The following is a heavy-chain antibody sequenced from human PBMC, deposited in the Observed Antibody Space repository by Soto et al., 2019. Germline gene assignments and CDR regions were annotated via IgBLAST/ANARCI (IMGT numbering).Heavy chain of an antibody. CDR1: GLTFSNYA. CDR2: ITGDGVTT. V-gene: IGHV3-23*01. CDR3: AKRLSYYFGS. J-gene: IGHJ4*01. Sequence: GGSLRLSCAASGLTFSNYAMSWVRQAPGKGLEWVSTITGDGVTTSYADSVKGRFTVSRDNSKNTLSLQMSSLRADDTAVYYCAKRLSYYFGSWGHGTLVTVSS.